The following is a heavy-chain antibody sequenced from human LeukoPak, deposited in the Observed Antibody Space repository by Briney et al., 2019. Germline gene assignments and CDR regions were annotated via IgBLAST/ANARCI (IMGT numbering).Heavy chain of an antibody. V-gene: IGHV4-34*01. CDR2: INHSGST. CDR3: ARLVAGTCDY. CDR1: GGSFSGYY. J-gene: IGHJ4*02. Sequence: SETLSLTCAVYGGSFSGYYWSWIRQPPGKGLEWIGEINHSGSTNYNPSLKSRVTISVDTSKNQFSLKLSSVTAADTAVYYCARLVAGTCDYWGQGTLVTVSS. D-gene: IGHD6-19*01.